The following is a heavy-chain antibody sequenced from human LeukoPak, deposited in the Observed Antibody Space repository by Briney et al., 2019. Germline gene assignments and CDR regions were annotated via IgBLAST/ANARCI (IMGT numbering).Heavy chain of an antibody. CDR1: GYSISSGYY. V-gene: IGHV4-38-2*02. D-gene: IGHD3-22*01. CDR2: IYHSGST. CDR3: ARKPEYYDSSGYLPGGGAFGI. Sequence: SETLSLTCTVSGYSISSGYYWGWIRQPPGEGLEWIGSIYHSGSTYYNPSLKSRVTISVDTSKNQFSLKLSSVTAADTAVYYCARKPEYYDSSGYLPGGGAFGIWGQGTMVTVSS. J-gene: IGHJ3*02.